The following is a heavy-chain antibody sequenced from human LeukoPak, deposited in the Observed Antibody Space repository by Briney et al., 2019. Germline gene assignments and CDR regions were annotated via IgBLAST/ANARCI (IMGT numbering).Heavy chain of an antibody. CDR2: ISAYNGYT. Sequence: ASVKVSCKASGYTFTRYGINWVRQVPGRGLEWMGWISAYNGYTNYTQKLQGRVTMTTDTSTSTVYMELRSLRSDDTAIYYCARGQANRLLWVGQLLSNINPLDYWGQGTLVIVSS. D-gene: IGHD3-10*01. CDR3: ARGQANRLLWVGQLLSNINPLDY. CDR1: GYTFTRYG. V-gene: IGHV1-18*01. J-gene: IGHJ4*02.